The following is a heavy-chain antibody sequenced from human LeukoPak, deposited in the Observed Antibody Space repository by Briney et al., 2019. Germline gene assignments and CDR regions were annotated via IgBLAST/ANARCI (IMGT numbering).Heavy chain of an antibody. CDR3: ASQGYSNYGGYYYYGMDV. Sequence: SETLSLTCAVYGGSFSGYYWSWIRQPPGKGLEWIGEINHSGSTNYNPSLKSRVTISVDTSKNQFSLKLSSVTAADTAVYYCASQGYSNYGGYYYYGMDVWGQGTTVTVSS. V-gene: IGHV4-34*01. CDR2: INHSGST. D-gene: IGHD4-4*01. J-gene: IGHJ6*02. CDR1: GGSFSGYY.